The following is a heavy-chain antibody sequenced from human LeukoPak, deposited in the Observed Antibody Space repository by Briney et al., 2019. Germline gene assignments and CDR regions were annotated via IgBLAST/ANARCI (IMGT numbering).Heavy chain of an antibody. Sequence: ASVKVSCKASAYTFTSYGITWVRQAPGQGLEWMGWLNPHSGGTNYAQKFQGRVTMTRDTSISTAYMELSRLRSDDTAVYYCARDSGSSLFDYWGQGTLVTVSS. CDR2: LNPHSGGT. CDR1: AYTFTSYG. V-gene: IGHV1-2*02. J-gene: IGHJ4*02. D-gene: IGHD6-13*01. CDR3: ARDSGSSLFDY.